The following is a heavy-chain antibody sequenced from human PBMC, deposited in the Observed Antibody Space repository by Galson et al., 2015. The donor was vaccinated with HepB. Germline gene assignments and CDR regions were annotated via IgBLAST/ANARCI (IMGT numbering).Heavy chain of an antibody. V-gene: IGHV4-59*11. CDR1: GDSIFSHY. Sequence: ETLSLTCNVSGDSIFSHYWTWTRQPPGNGLEWIGHIYYDGSTDFNPSLKSRVTISLDTSKNQFSLKLSSVTAADTAVYYCARGRDFFDYWGQGTLVTVSS. CDR3: ARGRDFFDY. D-gene: IGHD3-10*01. CDR2: IYYDGST. J-gene: IGHJ4*02.